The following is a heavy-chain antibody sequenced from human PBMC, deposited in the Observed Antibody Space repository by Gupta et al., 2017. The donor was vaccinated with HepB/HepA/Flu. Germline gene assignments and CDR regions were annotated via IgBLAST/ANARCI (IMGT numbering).Heavy chain of an antibody. D-gene: IGHD4-17*01. V-gene: IGHV3-21*01. CDR3: ARGHTTVTRQRDY. CDR2: IRCDSNHI. J-gene: IGHJ4*02. CDR1: GFTFSSYS. Sequence: EVQLVESGGGPVKPGGSLRLSCAASGFTFSSYSMSWVRQAPGKGLEWVSIIRCDSNHIYYADSLRGRCTISRDNAKTSLYLQVNSLRAEDTAVECCARGHTTVTRQRDYWGQGTRVTVSS.